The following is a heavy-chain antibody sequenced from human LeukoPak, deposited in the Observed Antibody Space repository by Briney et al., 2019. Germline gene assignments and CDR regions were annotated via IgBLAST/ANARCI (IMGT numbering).Heavy chain of an antibody. D-gene: IGHD2-2*01. CDR3: ARDRYCSSTSCYWDYYYGMDV. V-gene: IGHV4-61*08. J-gene: IGHJ6*02. Sequence: SETLSLTCTVSGGSVSSGGYYWSWIRQPPGEGLEWIGYIYYSGSTNYNPSLKSRVTISVDTSKNQFSLKLSSVTAADTAVYYCARDRYCSSTSCYWDYYYGMDVWGQGTTVTVSS. CDR1: GGSVSSGGYY. CDR2: IYYSGST.